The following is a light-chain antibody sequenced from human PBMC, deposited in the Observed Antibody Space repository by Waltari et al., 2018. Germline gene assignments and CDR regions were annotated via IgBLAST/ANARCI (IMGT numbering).Light chain of an antibody. CDR2: GAS. Sequence: DIQMTQSPSSVSASVGDRVTITCRASQDINNWLAWYQQKPGKATKLLIYGASNFQSGVPSRFSGSGSGTDVTLTISSLQPEDFATYYCQQASSFPITFGPGTKVDIK. J-gene: IGKJ3*01. CDR1: QDINNW. V-gene: IGKV1D-12*01. CDR3: QQASSFPIT.